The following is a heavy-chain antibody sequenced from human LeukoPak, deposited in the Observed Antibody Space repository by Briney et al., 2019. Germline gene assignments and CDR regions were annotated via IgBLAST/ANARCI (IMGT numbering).Heavy chain of an antibody. CDR2: IDTSSTTM. D-gene: IGHD5-18*01. V-gene: IGHV3-48*04. Sequence: GGSLRLSCEASGLTFSKYSMTWVRQAPGKGLEWVSFIDTSSTTMYYTDSVKGRFTISRDNAKNSLYLQMNSLRAEDTAVYYCARARGYSYAQRAFDIWGQGTMVTVSS. J-gene: IGHJ3*02. CDR1: GLTFSKYS. CDR3: ARARGYSYAQRAFDI.